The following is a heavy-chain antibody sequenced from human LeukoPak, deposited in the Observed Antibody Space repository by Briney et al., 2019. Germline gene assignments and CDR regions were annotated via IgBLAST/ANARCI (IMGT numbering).Heavy chain of an antibody. J-gene: IGHJ4*02. D-gene: IGHD6-6*01. V-gene: IGHV1-24*01. CDR2: FDPEDGET. CDR1: GYTFTAYY. CDR3: ATGLSSMTPDY. Sequence: ASVKVSCKASGYTFTAYYIHWVRQAPGKGLEWMGGFDPEDGETIYAQKFQGRVTVTEDTSTDTAYMELSSLRSEDTAVYYCATGLSSMTPDYWGQGTLVTVSS.